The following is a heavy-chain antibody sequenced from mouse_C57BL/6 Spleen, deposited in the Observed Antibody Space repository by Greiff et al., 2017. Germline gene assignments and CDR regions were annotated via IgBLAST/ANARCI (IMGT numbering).Heavy chain of an antibody. CDR1: GFTFSDYG. V-gene: IGHV5-17*01. D-gene: IGHD1-1*01. J-gene: IGHJ4*01. CDR3: ARPGSSYDDAMDY. CDR2: ISSGSSTI. Sequence: EVQRVESGGGLVKPGGSLKLSCAASGFTFSDYGMHWVRQAPEKGLEWVAYISSGSSTIYYADTVKGRFTNARDNAKNTLFLQMTSLRTEDTAMYYGARPGSSYDDAMDYWGQGTSVTVSS.